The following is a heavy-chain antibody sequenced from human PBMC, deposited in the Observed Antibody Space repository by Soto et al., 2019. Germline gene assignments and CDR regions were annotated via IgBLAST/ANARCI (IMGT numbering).Heavy chain of an antibody. D-gene: IGHD2-8*01. Sequence: QVQLQQWGEGLVKPSETLSLTCAVAGGCFSGYSWNWIRLPHGKGLEWVGAINDTGGANYNPSLKSRLIISMDTSKKQFYLRLSSVTAADTAVYYCARYPAYCTDGKNCPPGPWGQGTLVTVSS. CDR1: GGCFSGYS. J-gene: IGHJ5*02. CDR3: ARYPAYCTDGKNCPPGP. V-gene: IGHV4-34*02. CDR2: INDTGGA.